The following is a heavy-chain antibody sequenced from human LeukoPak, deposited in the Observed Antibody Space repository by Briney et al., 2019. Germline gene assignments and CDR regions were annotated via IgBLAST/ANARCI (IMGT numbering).Heavy chain of an antibody. J-gene: IGHJ4*02. CDR1: GFTFSTYG. CDR3: ARDRGSSWYGPIDY. V-gene: IGHV3-33*01. Sequence: EGSLRLSCAASGFTFSTYGMHWVRQAPGKGLEWVAVIWSDGSNTYYADSVKGRFTISRDNSKNTLFLQMNSLRAEDTALYYCARDRGSSWYGPIDYWGQGTLVTVSS. CDR2: IWSDGSNT. D-gene: IGHD6-13*01.